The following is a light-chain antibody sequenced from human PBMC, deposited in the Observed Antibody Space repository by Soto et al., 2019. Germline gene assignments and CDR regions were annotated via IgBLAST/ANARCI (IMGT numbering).Light chain of an antibody. J-gene: IGKJ1*01. CDR1: HSVSSNY. Sequence: EIVLTQSPGTLSLSPGERATLSCRSSHSVSSNYLAWYQQKPGQAPRLLIYDVSSRATGIPDRFSGSESGTDFTLTISRLEPVDVAVYYCQQYGISPTFGQGTKVEIK. CDR2: DVS. CDR3: QQYGISPT. V-gene: IGKV3-20*01.